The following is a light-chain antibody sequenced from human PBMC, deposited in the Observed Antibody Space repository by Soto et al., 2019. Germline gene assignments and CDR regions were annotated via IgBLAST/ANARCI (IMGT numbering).Light chain of an antibody. Sequence: DVQMTQSPSTLSASVGDRVIITCRASQSISYWMAWFQQKPGKAPKLLIYKASTLETGVPSRFSGRGSGTEFTLTISTLQPDDFATSYCQQFYTYPLTFGGGTKV. J-gene: IGKJ4*01. CDR3: QQFYTYPLT. CDR1: QSISYW. CDR2: KAS. V-gene: IGKV1-5*03.